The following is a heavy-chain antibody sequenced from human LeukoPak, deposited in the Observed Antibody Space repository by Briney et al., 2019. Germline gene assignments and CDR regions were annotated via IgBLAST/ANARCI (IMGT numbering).Heavy chain of an antibody. J-gene: IGHJ5*02. CDR2: IYYNGST. CDR3: ARQAPAYSSFNWFDP. Sequence: SETLSLTCTVSGGSISSSSYYWGWIRQPPGKGLEWIGSIYYNGSTYYNPSLKSRVTISVDTSKNQFSLKLSSVTAADTAVYYCARQAPAYSSFNWFDPWGQGTLVTVSS. D-gene: IGHD6-6*01. CDR1: GGSISSSSYY. V-gene: IGHV4-39*01.